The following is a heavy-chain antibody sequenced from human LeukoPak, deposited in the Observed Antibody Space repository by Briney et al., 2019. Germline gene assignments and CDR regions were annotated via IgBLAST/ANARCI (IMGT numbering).Heavy chain of an antibody. D-gene: IGHD3-10*01. CDR2: MNPHSGNT. CDR3: ARGSQLLWFGELLDY. J-gene: IGHJ4*02. V-gene: IGHV1-8*02. Sequence: GSVKVSCKASGGPFSSHGINWVRQATGQGLERMGWMNPHSGNTGYAQKFQGRVTMTRNTSISTAYMELSSLRSEDTAVYYCARGSQLLWFGELLDYWGQGTLVTVSS. CDR1: GGPFSSHG.